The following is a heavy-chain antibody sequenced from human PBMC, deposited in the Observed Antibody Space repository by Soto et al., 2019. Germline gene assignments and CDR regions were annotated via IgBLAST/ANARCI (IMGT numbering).Heavy chain of an antibody. D-gene: IGHD6-6*01. CDR1: GFTLSSYG. CDR2: ISDDGRNK. CDR3: AKDGSSSLFWFDP. Sequence: GGSLILSCAASGFTLSSYGMHWVRQAPGKGLEWVAVISDDGRNKYYADSVKGRFTISRDNSKNTLNLQMHRLRADDAAVYYCAKDGSSSLFWFDPWGQGTLVTVSS. V-gene: IGHV3-30*18. J-gene: IGHJ5*02.